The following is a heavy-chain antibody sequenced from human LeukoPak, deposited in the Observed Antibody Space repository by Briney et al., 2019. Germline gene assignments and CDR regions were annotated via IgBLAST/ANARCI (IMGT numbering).Heavy chain of an antibody. J-gene: IGHJ4*02. CDR1: GGSISSSSAYY. CDR2: IDYSGST. CDR3: ARLYGYNYGSFDY. D-gene: IGHD5-18*01. Sequence: KTSETLSLTCTVSGGSISSSSAYYWGWIRQPPGKGLEWIGSIDYSGSTYYNPSLKSRVTISVDTSKNQFSLKLSSVTAADTAVYYCARLYGYNYGSFDYWGQGTLVTVSS. V-gene: IGHV4-39*01.